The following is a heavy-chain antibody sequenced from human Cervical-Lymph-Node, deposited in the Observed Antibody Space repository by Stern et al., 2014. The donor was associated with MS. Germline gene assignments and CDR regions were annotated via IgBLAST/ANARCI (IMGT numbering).Heavy chain of an antibody. V-gene: IGHV2-26*01. CDR1: GFSLSNARMG. CDR3: ARIPADSSGYYYSFDY. Sequence: QVTLRESGPVLVKPTETLTLTCTVSGFSLSNARMGVSWIRQPPGKALEWLAHLFSNDEKSYSTSLKSRLTISKDTSKSQVVLTMTNMDPVDTATYYCARIPADSSGYYYSFDYWGQGTLVTVSS. D-gene: IGHD3-22*01. CDR2: LFSNDEK. J-gene: IGHJ4*02.